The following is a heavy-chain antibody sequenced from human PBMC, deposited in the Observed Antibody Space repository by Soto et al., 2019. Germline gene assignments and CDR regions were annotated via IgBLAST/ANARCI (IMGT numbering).Heavy chain of an antibody. D-gene: IGHD2-21*02. CDR2: INTDSGNP. CDR1: GYTFNTYG. Sequence: QVQLVQSGGEVKKPGASVKVSCKASGYTFNTYGINWVRQAPGQGLEWMGWINTDSGNPSYAQKFQGRVSMTRDTSSGTVYMEMRSLTSDDTAVYYCTRKKCIGDCYLFDYWGQGTLVTVSS. V-gene: IGHV1-18*01. J-gene: IGHJ4*02. CDR3: TRKKCIGDCYLFDY.